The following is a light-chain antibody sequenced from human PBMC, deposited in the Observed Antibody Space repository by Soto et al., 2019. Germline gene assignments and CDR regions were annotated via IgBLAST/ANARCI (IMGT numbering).Light chain of an antibody. V-gene: IGKV3-20*01. J-gene: IGKJ1*01. Sequence: IVLTQSPATLSLSPGERATLSCRASQSVSSYLAWYQQKPGQAPRLLIYGASSRATGIPDRFSGSGSGTDFTLTISRLEPEDFAVYYCQQYGSSPLTFGQGTKVDIK. CDR2: GAS. CDR3: QQYGSSPLT. CDR1: QSVSSY.